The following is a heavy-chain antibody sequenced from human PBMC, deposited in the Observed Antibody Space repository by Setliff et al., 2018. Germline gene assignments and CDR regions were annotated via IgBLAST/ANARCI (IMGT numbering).Heavy chain of an antibody. J-gene: IGHJ5*02. D-gene: IGHD3-3*01. CDR2: INHRGST. Sequence: PSETLSLTCAAYGGTFSDYHWTWIRQSPEKGLEWIGEINHRGSTNYNPSLKSRVTISVDTSKNQFSLKLSSVTAADTAVYYCARDGGYNFWSGYSNWFDPWGQGTLVTVSS. CDR3: ARDGGYNFWSGYSNWFDP. CDR1: GGTFSDYH. V-gene: IGHV4-34*01.